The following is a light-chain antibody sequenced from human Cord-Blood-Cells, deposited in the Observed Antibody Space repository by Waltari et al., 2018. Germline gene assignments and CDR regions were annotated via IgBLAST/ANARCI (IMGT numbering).Light chain of an antibody. CDR3: QQYGSSRLT. V-gene: IGKV3-20*01. CDR1: QSVSSSY. CDR2: GAS. Sequence: VLTQSPGTLSLSPGEIATLSCRASQSVSSSYVAWYQQTPGQAPRLLIYGASSRATGIPDRFSGSGSGTDFTLTISRLEPEDFAVYYCQQYGSSRLTFGGGTKVEIK. J-gene: IGKJ4*01.